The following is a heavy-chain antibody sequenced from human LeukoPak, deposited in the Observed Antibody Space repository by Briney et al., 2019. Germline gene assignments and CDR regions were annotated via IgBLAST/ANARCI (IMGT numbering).Heavy chain of an antibody. V-gene: IGHV4-4*08. CDR1: DGSISIYY. CDR2: VYSSGNT. J-gene: IGHJ4*02. CDR3: VRDRELTY. D-gene: IGHD3-10*01. Sequence: SETLSLTCTVSDGSISIYYWSWIRQPPGKGLEWIGYVYSSGNTNYSPSLKGRTIISADTSKNQFSLKLTSVTAADTAVYYCVRDRELTYWGQGILVTVSS.